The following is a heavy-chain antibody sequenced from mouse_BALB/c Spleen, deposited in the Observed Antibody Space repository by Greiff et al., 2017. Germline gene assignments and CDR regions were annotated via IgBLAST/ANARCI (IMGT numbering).Heavy chain of an antibody. V-gene: IGHV5-4*02. Sequence: EVKVVESGGGLVKPGGSLKLSCAASGFTFSDYYMYWVRQTPEKRLEWVATISDGGSYTYYPDSVKGRFTISRDNAKNNLYLQMSSLKSEDTAMYYCAREDYYGMDYWGQGTSVTVSS. J-gene: IGHJ4*01. CDR3: AREDYYGMDY. CDR2: ISDGGSYT. CDR1: GFTFSDYY.